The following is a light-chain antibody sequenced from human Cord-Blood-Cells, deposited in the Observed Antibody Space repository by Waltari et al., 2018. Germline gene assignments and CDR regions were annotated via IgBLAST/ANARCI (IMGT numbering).Light chain of an antibody. V-gene: IGLV2-23*01. CDR3: CSYAGSRV. CDR1: SSDVGSYNL. J-gene: IGLJ3*02. CDR2: EGS. Sequence: QSALTQPASVSGSPGQSITISCTGTSSDVGSYNLVSWYPQHPGKAPKLMIYEGSKRPSGFYNRFSGSKSGNTASLTISGLQAEDEADYYCCSYAGSRVFGGGTKLTVL.